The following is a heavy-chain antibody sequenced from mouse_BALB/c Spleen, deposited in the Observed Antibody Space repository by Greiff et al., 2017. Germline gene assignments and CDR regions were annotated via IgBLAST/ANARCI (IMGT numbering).Heavy chain of an antibody. CDR1: GYTFTSYW. Sequence: QVQLKESGAELAKPGASVKMSCKASGYTFTSYWMHWVKQRPGQGLEWIGYINPSTGYTEYNQKFKDKATLTADKSSSTAYMQLSSLTSEDSAVYYCARWGGYDPYYFDYWGQGTTLTVSS. V-gene: IGHV1-7*01. D-gene: IGHD2-2*01. CDR3: ARWGGYDPYYFDY. J-gene: IGHJ2*01. CDR2: INPSTGYT.